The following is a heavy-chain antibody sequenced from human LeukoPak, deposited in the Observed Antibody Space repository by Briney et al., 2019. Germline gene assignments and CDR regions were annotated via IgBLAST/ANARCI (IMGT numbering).Heavy chain of an antibody. Sequence: ASVKVSCKASGYTFTTYGISWVRQAPGQGLEWMGWISAYNGNTNYAQKLQGRVTMTTDTSTSTAYMELRSLRSDDTAVYYCARDQGLLAAAGTWLDYWGQGTLVTVSS. V-gene: IGHV1-18*01. D-gene: IGHD6-13*01. J-gene: IGHJ4*02. CDR3: ARDQGLLAAAGTWLDY. CDR2: ISAYNGNT. CDR1: GYTFTTYG.